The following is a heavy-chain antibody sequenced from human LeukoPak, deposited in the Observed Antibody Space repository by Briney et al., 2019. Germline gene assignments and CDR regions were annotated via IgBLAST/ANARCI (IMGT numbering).Heavy chain of an antibody. J-gene: IGHJ1*01. D-gene: IGHD6-13*01. Sequence: PGGSLRLSCAAAGLTFSSYEMYWVRQAPGKGLEWVSYISGSGETIYYADSVKGRFTISRDNANKSLYLHMSSRRVEDTAIYYFIPPAAGLRRPISTEYFQHWGQGALVTVSS. CDR3: IPPAAGLRRPISTEYFQH. CDR1: GLTFSSYE. CDR2: ISGSGETI. V-gene: IGHV3-48*03.